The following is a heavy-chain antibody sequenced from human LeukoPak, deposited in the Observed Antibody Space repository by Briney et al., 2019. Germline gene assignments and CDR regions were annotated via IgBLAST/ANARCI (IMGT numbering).Heavy chain of an antibody. CDR1: GFTFSSYA. CDR2: ISYDGSNK. V-gene: IGHV3-30-3*01. Sequence: GGSLRLSCAASGFTFSSYAMHWVRQAPGKGLEWVAVISYDGSNKYYADSVKGRFTISRDNSKNTLYLQMNSLRAEDTAVYYCARNQVESRDNYYYYYYGMDVWGQGTTVTVSS. CDR3: ARNQVESRDNYYYYYYGMDV. J-gene: IGHJ6*02. D-gene: IGHD5-24*01.